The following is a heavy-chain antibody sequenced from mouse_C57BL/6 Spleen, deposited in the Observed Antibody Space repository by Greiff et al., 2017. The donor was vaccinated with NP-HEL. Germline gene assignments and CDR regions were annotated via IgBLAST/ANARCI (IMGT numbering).Heavy chain of an antibody. CDR3: ARRGGNYVFYAMDY. V-gene: IGHV5-17*01. CDR1: GFTFSDYG. CDR2: ISSGSSTI. D-gene: IGHD1-1*02. Sequence: EVQVVESGGGLVKPGGSLKLSCAASGFTFSDYGMHWVRQAPEKGLEWVAYISSGSSTIYYADTVKGRFTISRDNAKNTLFLQMTSLRSEDTSMYYCARRGGNYVFYAMDYWGQGTSVTVSS. J-gene: IGHJ4*01.